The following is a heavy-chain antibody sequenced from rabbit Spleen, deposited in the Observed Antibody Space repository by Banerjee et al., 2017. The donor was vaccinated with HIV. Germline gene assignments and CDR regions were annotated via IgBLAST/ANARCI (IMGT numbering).Heavy chain of an antibody. V-gene: IGHV1S40*01. J-gene: IGHJ4*01. D-gene: IGHD2-1*01. CDR1: GFSFSSSDY. CDR2: IAGSSSGFT. CDR3: ARYGDNGYHL. Sequence: QSLEESGGGLVQPEGSLALTCKASGFSFSSSDYICWVRQAPGKGLEWISCIAGSSSGFTYSATWAKGRFTISKASSTTVTLQMTTLTAVDTATYFCARYGDNGYHLWGPGTLVTVS.